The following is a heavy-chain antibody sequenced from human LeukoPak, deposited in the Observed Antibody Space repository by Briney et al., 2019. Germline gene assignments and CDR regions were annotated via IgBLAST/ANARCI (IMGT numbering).Heavy chain of an antibody. V-gene: IGHV3-23*01. J-gene: IGHJ5*02. D-gene: IGHD6-25*01. CDR3: AKDRPAYSSGPNWFDP. CDR2: ISGSGGST. CDR1: GFTFSSYG. Sequence: GGTLRLSCAASGFTFSSYGMSWVRQAPGKGLEWVSAISGSGGSTYYADSVKGRFTISRDNSKNTLYLQMNSLRAEDTAVYYCAKDRPAYSSGPNWFDPWGQGTLVTVSS.